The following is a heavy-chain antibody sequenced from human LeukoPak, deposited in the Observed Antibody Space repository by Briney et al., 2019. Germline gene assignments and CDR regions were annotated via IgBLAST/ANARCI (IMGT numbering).Heavy chain of an antibody. D-gene: IGHD6-19*01. CDR2: IYYSEST. V-gene: IGHV4-59*12. J-gene: IGHJ2*01. CDR3: AREAVAGTPTHWYFDL. CDR1: GGSISSYY. Sequence: SETLSLTCTVSGGSISSYYWSWIRQPPGKGLEWIGYIYYSESTNYNPSLKSRVTISVDKSKNQFSLKLSSVTAADTAVYYCAREAVAGTPTHWYFDLWGRGTLVTVSS.